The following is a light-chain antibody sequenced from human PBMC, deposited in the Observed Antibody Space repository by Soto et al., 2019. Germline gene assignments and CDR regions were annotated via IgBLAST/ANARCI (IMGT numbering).Light chain of an antibody. CDR1: SSNIGNNY. J-gene: IGLJ1*01. CDR3: GTWDSSLSVFYV. CDR2: DNN. Sequence: QSVLTQPPSVSAAPGQKVTISCSGSSSNIGNNYVSWYQQLPGTAPKLLIYDNNKRPSGIPDRFSGSKSGTSATLGITGLQTGDEADYHCGTWDSSLSVFYVFGTGTKVTVL. V-gene: IGLV1-51*01.